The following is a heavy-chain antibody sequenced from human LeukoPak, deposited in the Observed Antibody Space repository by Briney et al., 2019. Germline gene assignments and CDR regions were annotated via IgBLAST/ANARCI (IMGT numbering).Heavy chain of an antibody. J-gene: IGHJ4*02. CDR2: IWYDGSNK. Sequence: GGSLRLSCAASGFTFSSYGTHWVRQAPGKGLEWVAVIWYDGSNKYYADSVKGRFTISRDNSKNTLYLQMNSLRAEDTAVYYCASLYSTFDYWGQGTLVTVSS. CDR1: GFTFSSYG. CDR3: ASLYSTFDY. D-gene: IGHD4-11*01. V-gene: IGHV3-33*01.